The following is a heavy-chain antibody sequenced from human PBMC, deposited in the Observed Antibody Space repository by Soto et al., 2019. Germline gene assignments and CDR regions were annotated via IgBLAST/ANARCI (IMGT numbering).Heavy chain of an antibody. V-gene: IGHV3-23*01. Sequence: EVQLLESGGGLVQPGGSLRVSCTASGFTFSNYGMSWVRQAPGKGLEWVSSISGSGGGIYYADSVRGRFTISRDNSKNPLYLQMNDLRVEDTAVYYCAKNPSLIVVEWFDPWGQGTLVTVSS. D-gene: IGHD2-15*01. J-gene: IGHJ5*02. CDR2: ISGSGGGI. CDR3: AKNPSLIVVEWFDP. CDR1: GFTFSNYG.